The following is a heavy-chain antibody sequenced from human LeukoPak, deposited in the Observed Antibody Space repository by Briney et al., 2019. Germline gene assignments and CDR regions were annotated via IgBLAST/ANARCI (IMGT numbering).Heavy chain of an antibody. CDR1: GGSISSSSYY. D-gene: IGHD3-22*01. Sequence: SETLSLTCTVSGGSISSSSYYWGWIRRPPGKGLEWIGSIYYSGSTYYNPSLKSRVTISVDTSKNQFSLKLSSVTAADTAVYYCARPDYYDSSGVDYWGQGTLVTVSS. J-gene: IGHJ4*02. V-gene: IGHV4-39*01. CDR2: IYYSGST. CDR3: ARPDYYDSSGVDY.